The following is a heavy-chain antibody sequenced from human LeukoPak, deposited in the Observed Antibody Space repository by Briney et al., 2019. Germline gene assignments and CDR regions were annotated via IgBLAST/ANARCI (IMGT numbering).Heavy chain of an antibody. Sequence: PSETLSLTCTVSGYSISSGYYWGWIRQPPGKGLEWIGSIYHSGSTYYNPSLKSRVTISVDTSKNQFSLKLSSVTAADTAVYYCARVGGGIPAATFDYRGQGTLVTVSS. CDR3: ARVGGGIPAATFDY. CDR1: GYSISSGYY. V-gene: IGHV4-38-2*02. J-gene: IGHJ4*02. D-gene: IGHD2-2*01. CDR2: IYHSGST.